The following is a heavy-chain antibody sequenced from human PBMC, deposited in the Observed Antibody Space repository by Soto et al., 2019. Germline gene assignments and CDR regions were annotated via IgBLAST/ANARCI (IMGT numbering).Heavy chain of an antibody. CDR2: IYYSGST. D-gene: IGHD2-2*02. Sequence: SETLSLTCTVSGCSISSYYWSWIRQPPGKGLEWIGYIYYSGSTNYNPSLKSRVTISVDTSKNQFSLKLSSVTAADTAVYYCARTPLCSTSCYTANWFDPWGQGTLVTVSS. V-gene: IGHV4-59*01. CDR3: ARTPLCSTSCYTANWFDP. CDR1: GCSISSYY. J-gene: IGHJ5*02.